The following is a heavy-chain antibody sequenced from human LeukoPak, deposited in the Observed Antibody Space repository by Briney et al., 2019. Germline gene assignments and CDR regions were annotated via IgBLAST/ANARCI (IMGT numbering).Heavy chain of an antibody. V-gene: IGHV3-23*01. CDR2: ISGSGGST. CDR1: GFTFSSYA. CDR3: AKLGLVRGVIKRHYYYGMDV. J-gene: IGHJ6*02. D-gene: IGHD3-10*01. Sequence: GGSLRLSCAASGFTFSSYAMNWVRQAPGKGLEWVSAISGSGGSTYYADSVKGRFTISRDNSKNTLYLQMNSLRAEDTAVYYCAKLGLVRGVIKRHYYYGMDVWGQGTTVTVSS.